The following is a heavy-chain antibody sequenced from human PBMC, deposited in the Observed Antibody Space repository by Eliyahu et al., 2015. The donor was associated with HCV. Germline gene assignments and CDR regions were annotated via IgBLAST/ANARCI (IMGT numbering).Heavy chain of an antibody. CDR1: GGSISSXSYY. CDR3: ARHVIGYCSANSCNRYFDY. D-gene: IGHD2-2*02. V-gene: IGHV4-39*01. J-gene: IGHJ4*02. Sequence: QLQLQESGPGLVKPSETLSLTCXVSGGSISSXSYYWGGLRPPPGKGXGWXGSIYYXGXTYYNPSLKSRVTISVDTSTNQFSLNLSSVTAADTAVYYCARHVIGYCSANSCNRYFDYWGQGTLVTVSS. CDR2: IYYXGXT.